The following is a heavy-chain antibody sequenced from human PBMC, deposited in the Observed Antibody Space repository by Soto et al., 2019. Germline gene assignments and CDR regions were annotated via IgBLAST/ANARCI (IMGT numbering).Heavy chain of an antibody. D-gene: IGHD2-2*01. CDR2: INAGNGNT. J-gene: IGHJ6*02. CDR3: ARPYCSSNSCYTREYYYYGMDV. CDR1: GYTFTSYA. Sequence: ASVKVSCKASGYTFTSYAMHWVRQAPGQRLEWMGWINAGNGNTKYSQKFQGRVTITRDTSASTAYMELSSLRSEDTAVYYCARPYCSSNSCYTREYYYYGMDVWGQGTTVTVSS. V-gene: IGHV1-3*01.